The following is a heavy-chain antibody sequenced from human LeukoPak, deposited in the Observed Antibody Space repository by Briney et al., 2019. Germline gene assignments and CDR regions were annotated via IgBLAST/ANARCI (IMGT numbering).Heavy chain of an antibody. CDR1: GGSISSYY. D-gene: IGHD2-2*01. Sequence: PSETLSLTCTVSGGSISSYYWSWIRQPPGKGLEWIGSIYYSGSTYYNPSLKSRVTISVDTSKNQFSLKLSSVTAADTAVYYCARLDPNEDIVVVQARPLIDYWGQGTLVTVSS. V-gene: IGHV4-59*05. CDR3: ARLDPNEDIVVVQARPLIDY. CDR2: IYYSGST. J-gene: IGHJ4*02.